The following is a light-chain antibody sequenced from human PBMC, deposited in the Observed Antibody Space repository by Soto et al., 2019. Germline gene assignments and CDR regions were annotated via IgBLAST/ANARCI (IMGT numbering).Light chain of an antibody. V-gene: IGKV3-11*01. J-gene: IGKJ5*01. CDR1: QSVSTY. CDR3: HQRNT. Sequence: VLTQSPVTLSLSPGDRATLSCRASQSVSTYLAWYRQTPGRAPKLLIYDTSNRATGVPPRFSGSRSGTDFTLTISSVEPEDFALYYCHQRNTFGQGTRLEIK. CDR2: DTS.